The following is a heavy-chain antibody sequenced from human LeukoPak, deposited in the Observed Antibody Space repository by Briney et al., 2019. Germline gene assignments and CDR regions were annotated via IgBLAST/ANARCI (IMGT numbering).Heavy chain of an antibody. V-gene: IGHV3-15*01. Sequence: GGSLRLSCAASGFTFCSYAMNWVRQAQGKGLEWVGRIKTKSEGGTTDYAAPAKGRFTISRDDSRNALFLQMDSLKSDDTAMYYCTTEFKELGSFFYFYYMDVWGTGTTVTISS. CDR2: IKTKSEGGTT. CDR3: TTEFKELGSFFYFYYMDV. J-gene: IGHJ6*03. D-gene: IGHD3-10*01. CDR1: GFTFCSYA.